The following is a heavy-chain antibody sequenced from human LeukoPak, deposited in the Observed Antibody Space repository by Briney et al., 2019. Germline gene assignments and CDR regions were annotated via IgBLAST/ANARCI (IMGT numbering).Heavy chain of an antibody. CDR1: GGSFSGYY. D-gene: IGHD3-3*01. J-gene: IGHJ4*02. Sequence: PSETLSLTCAVYGGSFSGYYWSWIRQPPGKGLEWIGEINHSGSTNYNPSLKSRVTISVDTSKNQFSLKLSSVTAADTAVYYCARGRGYYDFWSGVYYFDYWGQGTLVTVS. V-gene: IGHV4-34*01. CDR2: INHSGST. CDR3: ARGRGYYDFWSGVYYFDY.